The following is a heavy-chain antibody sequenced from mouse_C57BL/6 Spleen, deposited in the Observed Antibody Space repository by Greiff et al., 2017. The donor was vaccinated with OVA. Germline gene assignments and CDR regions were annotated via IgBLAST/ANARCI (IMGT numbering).Heavy chain of an antibody. CDR2: ISDGGSYT. CDR3: ARDQEGGAWFAY. Sequence: EVQGVESGGGLVKPGGSLKLSCAASGFTFSSYAMSWVRQTPEKRLEWVATISDGGSYTYYPDNVKGRFTISRDNAKNNLYLQMSHLKSEDTAMYYCARDQEGGAWFAYWGQGTLVTVSA. J-gene: IGHJ3*01. D-gene: IGHD3-2*02. V-gene: IGHV5-4*01. CDR1: GFTFSSYA.